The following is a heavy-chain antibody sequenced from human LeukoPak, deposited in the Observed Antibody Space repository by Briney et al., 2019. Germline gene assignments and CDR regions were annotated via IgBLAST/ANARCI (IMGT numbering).Heavy chain of an antibody. CDR3: VREGEGPLSKDFDY. Sequence: ASVKVSGKSFGFTFTDHYIHWVRQAPGQGLEWMGYIGPHSTFTSSPQEFQGRVTMTRDTSMTTAYMELTRLTSDDTAVYYCVREGEGPLSKDFDYWGQGTLVTVSS. CDR2: IGPHSTFT. V-gene: IGHV1-2*02. D-gene: IGHD2/OR15-2a*01. J-gene: IGHJ4*02. CDR1: GFTFTDHY.